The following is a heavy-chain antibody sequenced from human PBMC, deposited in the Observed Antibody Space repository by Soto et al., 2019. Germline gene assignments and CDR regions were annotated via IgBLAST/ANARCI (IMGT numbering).Heavy chain of an antibody. CDR3: ARQGGGYSGYDFDY. Sequence: SETLSLTCTVSGGSISSSSYYWGWIRQPPGKGLEWIGSIYYSGSTYYNPSLKSRVTISVDTSKNQFSLKLSSVTAADTAVYYCARQGGGYSGYDFDYWGQGTLVTVSS. CDR1: GGSISSSSYY. CDR2: IYYSGST. V-gene: IGHV4-39*01. J-gene: IGHJ4*02. D-gene: IGHD5-12*01.